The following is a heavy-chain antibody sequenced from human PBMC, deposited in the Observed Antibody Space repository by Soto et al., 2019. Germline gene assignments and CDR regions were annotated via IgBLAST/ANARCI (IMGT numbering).Heavy chain of an antibody. D-gene: IGHD3-10*01. J-gene: IGHJ6*02. CDR1: GGSFRGYY. CDR3: ARGEITLLGGMDV. Sequence: SETLSLTCTVSGGSFRGYYWGWVRQPPGKGLEWIGEINHSGSSNYHPSLKSRVTMSVATSKNQFSLTVNSVTPADTAVYYCARGEITLLGGMDVWGQGTTVS. V-gene: IGHV4-34*01. CDR2: INHSGSS.